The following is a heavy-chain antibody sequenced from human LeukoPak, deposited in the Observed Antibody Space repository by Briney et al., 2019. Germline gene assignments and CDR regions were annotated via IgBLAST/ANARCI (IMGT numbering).Heavy chain of an antibody. Sequence: GGSLRLSCEAFGFTFNRFGMHWVRQAPGKGLEWVTFIRYDGSNKYYADSVQGRFIISRDNSKNTLYLYMNSLTPEDTAVYFCAKDHVEGSWGDYQFYYMDVWGRGTTVTISS. CDR2: IRYDGSNK. D-gene: IGHD3-16*01. J-gene: IGHJ6*03. CDR3: AKDHVEGSWGDYQFYYMDV. V-gene: IGHV3-30*02. CDR1: GFTFNRFG.